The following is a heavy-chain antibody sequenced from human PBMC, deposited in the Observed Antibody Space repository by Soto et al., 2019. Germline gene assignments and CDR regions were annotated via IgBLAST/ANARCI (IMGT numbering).Heavy chain of an antibody. V-gene: IGHV3-15*01. CDR1: GFTFSNAW. D-gene: IGHD1-26*01. CDR3: TTRPRGATETYFDY. CDR2: IKSKTDGGTT. J-gene: IGHJ4*02. Sequence: GGSLRLSCAASGFTFSNAWMSWVRQAPGKGLEWVGRIKSKTDGGTTDYAAPVKGRFTISRDDSKNTLYLQMNSLKTEDTAVYYCTTRPRGATETYFDYWGQGTLVTVSS.